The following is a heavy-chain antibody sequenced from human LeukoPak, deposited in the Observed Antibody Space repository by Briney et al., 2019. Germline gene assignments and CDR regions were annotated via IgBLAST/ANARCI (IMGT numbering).Heavy chain of an antibody. CDR2: IGGSRGIT. CDR3: AKVKSHEYTLGAFDI. Sequence: GGSLRLSCAASGFTFSNYAMSWVRQAPGRGLEWVSAIGGSRGITYYADSVKGRFTISRDSSKNTLYLQMNSLRAEDTAVYYCAKVKSHEYTLGAFDIWGQGTMVTVSS. D-gene: IGHD2-2*02. CDR1: GFTFSNYA. V-gene: IGHV3-23*01. J-gene: IGHJ3*02.